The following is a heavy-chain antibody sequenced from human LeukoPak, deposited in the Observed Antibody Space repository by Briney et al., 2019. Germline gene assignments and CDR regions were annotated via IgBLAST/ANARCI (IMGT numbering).Heavy chain of an antibody. Sequence: GGSLRLSRAASGFTFCSYSMNWVRQAPGKGLEWVSSISSSSSYIYYADSVKGRFTISRDNAKNSLYLQMNSLRAEDTAAYYCAPNYGDLTATYYFDYWGQGTLVTVSS. CDR1: GFTFCSYS. J-gene: IGHJ4*02. CDR3: APNYGDLTATYYFDY. D-gene: IGHD4-17*01. CDR2: ISSSSSYI. V-gene: IGHV3-21*01.